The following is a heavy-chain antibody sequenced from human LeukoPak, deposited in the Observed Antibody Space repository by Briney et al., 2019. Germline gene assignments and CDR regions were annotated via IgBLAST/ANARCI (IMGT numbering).Heavy chain of an antibody. V-gene: IGHV3-74*01. CDR1: GFTFSNYW. D-gene: IGHD5-12*01. Sequence: GGSLRLSCAASGFTFSNYWMHWVRQGPGKGLVWVSRINSDGSNTAYADSVKGRFTISRDNAKNTLSLQMNSLRAEDTAVYYCARGYAGGYFDLWGRGTLVTVSS. CDR3: ARGYAGGYFDL. CDR2: INSDGSNT. J-gene: IGHJ2*01.